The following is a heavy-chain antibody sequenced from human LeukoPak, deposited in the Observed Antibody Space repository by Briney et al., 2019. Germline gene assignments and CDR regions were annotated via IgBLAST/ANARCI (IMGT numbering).Heavy chain of an antibody. Sequence: SVKVSCKASGGTFSSYAISWVRQAPGQGLEWMGGIIPIFGTANYAQKFQGRVTITTDESTSTAYMELSSLRSEDTAVYYCARVAYYDFWSGPYYFDYWGQGTLVTVSS. CDR2: IIPIFGTA. CDR3: ARVAYYDFWSGPYYFDY. V-gene: IGHV1-69*05. CDR1: GGTFSSYA. J-gene: IGHJ4*02. D-gene: IGHD3-3*01.